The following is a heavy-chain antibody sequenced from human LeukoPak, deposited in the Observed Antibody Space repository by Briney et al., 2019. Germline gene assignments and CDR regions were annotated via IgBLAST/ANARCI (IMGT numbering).Heavy chain of an antibody. CDR1: GYTFTSYY. CDR2: INPSGGST. V-gene: IGHV1-46*01. D-gene: IGHD1-26*01. Sequence: ASVKVSCKASGYTFTSYYMHWVRQAPGQGLEWMGMINPSGGSTSYAQKFQGRVTMTRDTSTSTVYMELSSLRSEDTAVYYCAGSGSYGGFDYWGQGTLVTVSS. CDR3: AGSGSYGGFDY. J-gene: IGHJ4*02.